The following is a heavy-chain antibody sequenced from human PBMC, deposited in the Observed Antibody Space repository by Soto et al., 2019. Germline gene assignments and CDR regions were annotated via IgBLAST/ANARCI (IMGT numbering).Heavy chain of an antibody. CDR3: ARYSSGWHNYWFDP. V-gene: IGHV4-34*01. J-gene: IGHJ5*02. D-gene: IGHD6-19*01. CDR1: GGSFSGYY. CDR2: INHSGST. Sequence: PSETLSLTCAVYGGSFSGYYWSWIRQPPGKGLEWIGEINHSGSTNYNPSLKSRVTISVDTSKNQFSLKLSSVTAADTAVYYCARYSSGWHNYWFDPAGQRTLVTVSS.